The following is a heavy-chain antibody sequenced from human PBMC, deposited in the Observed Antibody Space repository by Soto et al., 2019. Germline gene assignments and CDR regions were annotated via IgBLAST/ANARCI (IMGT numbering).Heavy chain of an antibody. CDR3: ARLEAPYLYYDSSGYPNWFDP. Sequence: PGESLKISCKGSGYSFTSYWIGWVRQMPGKGLEWVGIIYPGDSDTRYSPSFQGQVTISADKSISTAYLQWSSLKASDTAMYYCARLEAPYLYYDSSGYPNWFDPWGQGTLVTVSS. D-gene: IGHD3-22*01. V-gene: IGHV5-51*01. CDR2: IYPGDSDT. CDR1: GYSFTSYW. J-gene: IGHJ5*02.